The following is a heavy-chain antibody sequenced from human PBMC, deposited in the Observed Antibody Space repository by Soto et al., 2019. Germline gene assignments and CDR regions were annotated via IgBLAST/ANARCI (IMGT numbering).Heavy chain of an antibody. D-gene: IGHD3-3*01. CDR1: GFTFSSYW. CDR3: ARRTFTYYDFWSGHETEFDY. Sequence: EVQLVESGGGLVQPGGSLRLSCAASGFTFSSYWMHWVRQAPGKGLVWVSRINSDGSSTSYADSVKGRFTISRDNAKNTLYLQMNSLRAEDTAVYYCARRTFTYYDFWSGHETEFDYWGQGTLVTVSS. CDR2: INSDGSST. V-gene: IGHV3-74*01. J-gene: IGHJ4*02.